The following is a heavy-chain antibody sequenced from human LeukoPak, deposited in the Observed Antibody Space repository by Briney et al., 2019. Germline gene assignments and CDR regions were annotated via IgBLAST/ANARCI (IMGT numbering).Heavy chain of an antibody. CDR3: AREARLG. J-gene: IGHJ4*02. V-gene: IGHV3-20*04. CDR2: IDWNGVST. CDR1: GFTFEDYG. Sequence: PGGSLRLSCAASGFTFEDYGMRWVLQAPGKGLEWVSGIDWNGVSTAYAESVKGRFTITRDNGKKFLYLQMYGLRAEDTALYYCAREARLGGGQGTLVTVSS. D-gene: IGHD1-26*01.